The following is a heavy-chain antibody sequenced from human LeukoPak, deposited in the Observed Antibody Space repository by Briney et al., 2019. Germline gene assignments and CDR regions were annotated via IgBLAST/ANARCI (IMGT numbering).Heavy chain of an antibody. D-gene: IGHD5-18*01. J-gene: IGHJ4*02. CDR2: IRQDGSEK. CDR3: AREIYSYGTKSSFGY. CDR1: GFTFSNYW. V-gene: IGHV3-7*03. Sequence: GGSLRLSCAASGFTFSNYWMTWVRQAPGKGLEWVANIRQDGSEKYYVDSVKGRFTISRDNAKNSLYLQMNSLRVEDTAVYYCAREIYSYGTKSSFGYWGQGTLVTVSS.